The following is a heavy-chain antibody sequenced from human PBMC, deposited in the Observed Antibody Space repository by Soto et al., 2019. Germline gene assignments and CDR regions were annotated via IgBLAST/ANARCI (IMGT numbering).Heavy chain of an antibody. J-gene: IGHJ5*02. V-gene: IGHV1-46*01. CDR2: INPSGGST. CDR1: GYTFTSYY. Sequence: ASVKVSCKASGYTFTSYYMHWVRQAPGQGLEWMGIINPSGGSTTYAQKFQGRVTVTWDTSTSTVFLEMISLRSEDSALYYCARGPPRGAYTTHFDHWGQGSLVTVSS. D-gene: IGHD1-1*01. CDR3: ARGPPRGAYTTHFDH.